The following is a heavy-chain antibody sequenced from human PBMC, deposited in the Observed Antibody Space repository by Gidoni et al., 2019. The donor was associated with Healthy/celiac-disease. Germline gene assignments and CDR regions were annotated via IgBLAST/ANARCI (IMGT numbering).Heavy chain of an antibody. V-gene: IGHV4-39*01. J-gene: IGHJ4*02. Sequence: QLQLQESGPGLVKPSETLSLPCTVSGGSISSSSYYWGWIRQPPGKGLEWIGSIYYSGSTYYNPSLKSRVTISVDTSKNQFSLKLSSVTAADTAVYYCARLEPLAVAGTGGGYWGQGTLVTVSS. D-gene: IGHD6-19*01. CDR3: ARLEPLAVAGTGGGY. CDR1: GGSISSSSYY. CDR2: IYYSGST.